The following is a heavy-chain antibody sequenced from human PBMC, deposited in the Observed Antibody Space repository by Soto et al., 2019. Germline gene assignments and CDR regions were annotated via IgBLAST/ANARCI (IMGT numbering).Heavy chain of an antibody. CDR3: ARVERGVGNMYYYYYYGMDV. CDR1: GGTFSSYA. CDR2: IIPIFGTA. J-gene: IGHJ6*02. Sequence: GASVKVSCKASGGTFSSYAISWVRQAPGQGLEWMGGIIPIFGTANYAQKFQGRVTITADKSTSTAYMELSSLRSEDTAVYYCARVERGVGNMYYYYYYGMDVWGQGTTVTVSS. V-gene: IGHV1-69*06. D-gene: IGHD7-27*01.